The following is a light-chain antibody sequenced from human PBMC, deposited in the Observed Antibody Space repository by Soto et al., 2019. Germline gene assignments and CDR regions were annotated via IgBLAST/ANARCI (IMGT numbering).Light chain of an antibody. CDR3: HQYGTLYT. Sequence: EIVLTQSPGTLSLSPGERATLSCRASQSVSSSYLAWYQQKPGQAPRLLIYGASSRATGIPDRFSGSGSGTDFTITISRLEHEDVAVYYCHQYGTLYTFGQGTKLEIK. CDR1: QSVSSSY. V-gene: IGKV3-20*01. CDR2: GAS. J-gene: IGKJ2*01.